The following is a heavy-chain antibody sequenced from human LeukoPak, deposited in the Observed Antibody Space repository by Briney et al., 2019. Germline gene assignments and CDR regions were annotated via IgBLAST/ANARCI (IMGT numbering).Heavy chain of an antibody. CDR2: ISAYNGNT. V-gene: IGHV1-18*01. J-gene: IGHJ4*02. CDR3: ARDSVVVAATFHY. CDR1: GYXFTNYG. D-gene: IGHD2-15*01. Sequence: ASVKVSCKASGYXFTNYGISWVRQAPGQGREWLGWISAYNGNTNYSQKLQGRVTMTTDTSTSTASMELRSLRSDDTAVYYCARDSVVVAATFHYWGQGTLVTVSS.